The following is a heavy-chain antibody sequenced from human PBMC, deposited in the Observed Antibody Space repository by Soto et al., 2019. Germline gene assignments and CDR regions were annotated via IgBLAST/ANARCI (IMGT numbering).Heavy chain of an antibody. D-gene: IGHD6-13*01. CDR2: IGSSSTHI. CDR3: ARDWVAASNWFDP. V-gene: IGHV3-21*06. Sequence: PGGSLRLSCVVSGFMFSSYDMYWVRQAPGKGLEWVSSIGSSSTHIYYADSVKGRFTISRDNAKNSLFLQMNSLRAEDTAVYYCARDWVAASNWFDPWGQGTLVTVS. CDR1: GFMFSSYD. J-gene: IGHJ5*02.